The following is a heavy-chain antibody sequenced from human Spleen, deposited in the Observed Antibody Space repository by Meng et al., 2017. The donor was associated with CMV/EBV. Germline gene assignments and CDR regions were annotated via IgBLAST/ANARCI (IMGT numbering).Heavy chain of an antibody. CDR1: GFTFSDHY. J-gene: IGHJ3*02. Sequence: GGSLRLSCAASGFTFSDHYMDWVRQAPGKGLEWVGRTRNKANSYTTEYAASEKGRFTISRDDSKNSLYLQMNSLKTEDTAVYYCASSLYCSSTSCYPYGAFDIWGQGTMVTVSS. D-gene: IGHD2-2*01. CDR3: ASSLYCSSTSCYPYGAFDI. CDR2: TRNKANSYTT. V-gene: IGHV3-72*01.